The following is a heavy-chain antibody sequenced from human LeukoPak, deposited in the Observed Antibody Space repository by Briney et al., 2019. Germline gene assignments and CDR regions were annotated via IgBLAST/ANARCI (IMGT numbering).Heavy chain of an antibody. CDR3: ARAAYDILTGYYNGINWFDP. J-gene: IGHJ5*02. Sequence: ASVKASCKASGYTFTSYDINWVRQATGQGLEWMGWMNPNSGNTGYAQKFQGRVTMTRNTSISTAYMELSSLRSEDTAVYYCARAAYDILTGYYNGINWFDPWGQGTLVTVSS. D-gene: IGHD3-9*01. CDR2: MNPNSGNT. V-gene: IGHV1-8*01. CDR1: GYTFTSYD.